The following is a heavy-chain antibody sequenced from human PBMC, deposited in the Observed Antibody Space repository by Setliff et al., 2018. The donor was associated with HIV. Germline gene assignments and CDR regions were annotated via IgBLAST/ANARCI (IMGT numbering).Heavy chain of an antibody. D-gene: IGHD3-22*01. CDR2: IYYSGST. CDR3: ARVGNYYDSSGYYSTFDY. CDR1: AGSISSDQ. Sequence: PSETLSLTCTVSAGSISSDQWSWIRQPPGKGLEWIGSIYYSGSTYYNPSLKSRVTISVDTSKNQFSLKLSSVTAADTAVYYCARVGNYYDSSGYYSTFDYWGQGTLVTVSS. V-gene: IGHV4-59*05. J-gene: IGHJ4*02.